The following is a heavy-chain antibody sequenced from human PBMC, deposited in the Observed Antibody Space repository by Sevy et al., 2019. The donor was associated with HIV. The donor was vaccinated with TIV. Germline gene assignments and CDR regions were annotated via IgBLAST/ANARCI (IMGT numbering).Heavy chain of an antibody. Sequence: GGSLRLSCTASGFIFGDYGMSWVRQAPGKGLEWIAFFKSKIHGGTTENAASGKGRFTISRDDSKNIVYLQMSNVKTEDTAVYYCTRWSGSQSIFDYWGQGTLVTVSS. CDR2: FKSKIHGGTT. J-gene: IGHJ4*02. CDR3: TRWSGSQSIFDY. D-gene: IGHD1-26*01. CDR1: GFIFGDYG. V-gene: IGHV3-49*04.